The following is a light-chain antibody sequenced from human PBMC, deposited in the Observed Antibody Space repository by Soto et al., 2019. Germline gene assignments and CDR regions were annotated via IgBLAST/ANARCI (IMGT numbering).Light chain of an antibody. CDR3: CSYAGSYTWV. J-gene: IGLJ3*02. V-gene: IGLV2-11*01. Sequence: QSALTQPRSVSGSPGQSVTISCAGASSDVGDYDYVSWYQQHPDKAPKLMIYDVSKRPSGVPDRFSGSKSGNTASLTISGLQADDDADYYCCSYAGSYTWVFGGGTQLTVL. CDR2: DVS. CDR1: SSDVGDYDY.